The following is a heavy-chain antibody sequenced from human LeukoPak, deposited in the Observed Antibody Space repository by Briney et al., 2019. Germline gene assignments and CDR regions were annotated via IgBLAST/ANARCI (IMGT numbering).Heavy chain of an antibody. CDR2: IYRDGNT. V-gene: IGHV3-66*01. CDR1: GLIVSSNY. D-gene: IGHD6-19*01. J-gene: IGHJ4*02. Sequence: GGSLRLSCAASGLIVSSNYMSWVRQVPGKGLEWVSFIYRDGNTNYADSVKGRFTISRDNSKNTLSLQMNGLRAEDTAVYYCACSGPYSNGGVMTDYWGQGTLVTVSS. CDR3: ACSGPYSNGGVMTDY.